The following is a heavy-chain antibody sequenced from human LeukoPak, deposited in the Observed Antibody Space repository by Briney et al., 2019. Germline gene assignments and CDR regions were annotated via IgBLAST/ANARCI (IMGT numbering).Heavy chain of an antibody. CDR2: IYYSGST. Sequence: SETLSLTCTVSGGSISSYYWSWIRQPPGKGLEWIGYIYYSGSTNYNPSLKSRVTISVDTSKNQFSLKLSSVTAADTAVYYCARDVLGRYCSGGSCSPGAFDVWGQGTMVTVSS. D-gene: IGHD2-15*01. V-gene: IGHV4-59*01. CDR3: ARDVLGRYCSGGSCSPGAFDV. J-gene: IGHJ3*01. CDR1: GGSISSYY.